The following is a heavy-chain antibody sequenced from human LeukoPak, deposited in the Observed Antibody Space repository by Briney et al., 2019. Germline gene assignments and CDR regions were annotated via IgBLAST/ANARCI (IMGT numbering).Heavy chain of an antibody. Sequence: GGSLRLSCAASGFTFDGYGMSWVRQAPGKGLEWVSGINWNGGSTGYADSVKGRFTISRDNAKNSLYLQMNSLRAEDTALYFCAKDFTYPADPGTHFDFWGQGTLVSVSS. CDR2: INWNGGST. D-gene: IGHD3-10*01. CDR1: GFTFDGYG. V-gene: IGHV3-20*04. J-gene: IGHJ4*02. CDR3: AKDFTYPADPGTHFDF.